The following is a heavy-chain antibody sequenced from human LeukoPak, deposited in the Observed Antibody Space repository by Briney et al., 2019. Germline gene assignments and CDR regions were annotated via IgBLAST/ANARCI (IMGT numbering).Heavy chain of an antibody. J-gene: IGHJ4*02. CDR1: GGTFSSYA. CDR3: ARDHTLRDGYNIIDY. CDR2: IIPIFGTA. Sequence: GSSVKVSCKASGGTFSSYAISWVRQAPGQGLEWMGGIIPIFGTANYAQKFQGRVTITADESTSTAYMELSSLRSEDTAVYYCARDHTLRDGYNIIDYWGQRTLVTVSS. D-gene: IGHD5-24*01. V-gene: IGHV1-69*01.